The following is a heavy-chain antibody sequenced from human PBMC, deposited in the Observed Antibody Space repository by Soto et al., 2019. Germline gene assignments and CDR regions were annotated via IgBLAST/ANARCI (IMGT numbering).Heavy chain of an antibody. CDR3: VRVASGSYDCSDP. J-gene: IGHJ5*02. CDR1: KFTFSSYW. V-gene: IGHV3-74*01. D-gene: IGHD1-26*01. CDR2: INTDGSRT. Sequence: EVQLVESGGGLVQPGGSLRLSCAASKFTFSSYWMHWVRQAPGKGLVWVSRINTDGSRTTYADSVKGRFTISRDNAKNTAFLQMDSLRAEDTAMYYCVRVASGSYDCSDPWGQGTLVTVSP.